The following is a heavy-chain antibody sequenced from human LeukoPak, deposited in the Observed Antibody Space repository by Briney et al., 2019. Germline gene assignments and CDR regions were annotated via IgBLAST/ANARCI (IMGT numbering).Heavy chain of an antibody. J-gene: IGHJ4*02. CDR2: IKQDGSEK. D-gene: IGHD2-2*02. CDR3: ARVGGHCSSTRCYTDYHFDY. CDR1: GFTFSSYW. V-gene: IGHV3-7*01. Sequence: PGGSLRLSCAASGFTFSSYWMSWVRQAPGKGLEWVANIKQDGSEKYYVDSVKGRFTISRDNAKNSLYLQMNSLRAEETAVFYCARVGGHCSSTRCYTDYHFDYWGQGTLVTVSS.